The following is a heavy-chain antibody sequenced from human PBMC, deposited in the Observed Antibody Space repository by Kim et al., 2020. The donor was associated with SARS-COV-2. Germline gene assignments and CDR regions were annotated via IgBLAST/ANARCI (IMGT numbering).Heavy chain of an antibody. CDR2: NYYSGNT. V-gene: IGHV4-31*03. Sequence: SETLSLTCTVSGGSISSGGYYWSWIRQHPGKGLEWFGYNYYSGNTNYNPSLKSRVTISLDTSKNQVSLKLSSVTAADTAVYYCARAPRRIISIFVVVTHFDYWRQRTRVTVPS. CDR1: GGSISSGGYY. J-gene: IGHJ4*02. D-gene: IGHD3-3*01. CDR3: ARAPRRIISIFVVVTHFDY.